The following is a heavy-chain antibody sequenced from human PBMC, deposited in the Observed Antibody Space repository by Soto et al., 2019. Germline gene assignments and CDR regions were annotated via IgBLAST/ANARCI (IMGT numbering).Heavy chain of an antibody. V-gene: IGHV4-59*01. CDR1: GGSISSYY. CDR2: IYYSGST. D-gene: IGHD1-7*01. J-gene: IGHJ4*02. Sequence: PSETLSLTCTVSGGSISSYYWSWIRQPPGKGLEWIGYIYYSGSTNYNPSLKSRVTISVDTSKNQFSLKLSSVTAADTAVYYCARVEEGITGTTVDYWGQGTLVTVSS. CDR3: ARVEEGITGTTVDY.